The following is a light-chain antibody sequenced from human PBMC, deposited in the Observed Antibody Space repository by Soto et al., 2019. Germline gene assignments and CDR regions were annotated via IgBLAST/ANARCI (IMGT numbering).Light chain of an antibody. J-gene: IGLJ2*01. Sequence: QSVLIQPPSVSGALGQTVTISCSGSSSNIGDNAVTWYQQVPGKAPRLLIYYDDLLPSGVSDRFSGSKSGTSASLAISGLQPEDEADYYCAARDDRLNGRVFGGGTKLTVL. CDR3: AARDDRLNGRV. V-gene: IGLV1-36*01. CDR2: YDD. CDR1: SSNIGDNA.